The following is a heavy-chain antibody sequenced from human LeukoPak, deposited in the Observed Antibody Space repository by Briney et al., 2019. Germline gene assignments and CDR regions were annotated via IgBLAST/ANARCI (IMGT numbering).Heavy chain of an antibody. Sequence: GRSLRLSCAASGFTFSSYAMHWVRQAPGKGLEWVAVISYDGSNKYYADSVKGRFTISRDNSKNTLYLQMNSLRAEDTAVYYCARDTDYYDSSDYYYGAFGIWGQGTMVTVSS. CDR1: GFTFSSYA. D-gene: IGHD3-22*01. CDR3: ARDTDYYDSSDYYYGAFGI. CDR2: ISYDGSNK. J-gene: IGHJ3*02. V-gene: IGHV3-30-3*01.